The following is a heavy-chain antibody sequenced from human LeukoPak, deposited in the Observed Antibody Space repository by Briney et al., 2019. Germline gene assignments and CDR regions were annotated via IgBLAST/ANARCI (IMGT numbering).Heavy chain of an antibody. D-gene: IGHD3-22*01. Sequence: GGSLRLSCAASGFTFSSYAMSWVRQAPGKGLEWVSAISGSGGSTYYADSVKGRFTISRDSSKNTLYLQMNSLRAEDTAVYYCAKDTSKSMIVVVKGYDYWGQGTLVTVSS. CDR3: AKDTSKSMIVVVKGYDY. CDR1: GFTFSSYA. CDR2: ISGSGGST. V-gene: IGHV3-23*01. J-gene: IGHJ4*02.